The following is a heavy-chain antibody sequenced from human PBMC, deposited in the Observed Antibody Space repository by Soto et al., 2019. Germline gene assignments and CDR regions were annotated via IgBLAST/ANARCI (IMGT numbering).Heavy chain of an antibody. Sequence: SETLSLTCTVSGGSISSYYWSWIRQPPGKGLEWIGYIYYSGSTNYYPSLKSRVTISVDTSKNQFSLKLSSVTAADTAVYYCARLAGYYQAFDYWGQGTLVTVSS. CDR3: ARLAGYYQAFDY. D-gene: IGHD3-22*01. V-gene: IGHV4-59*08. J-gene: IGHJ4*02. CDR2: IYYSGST. CDR1: GGSISSYY.